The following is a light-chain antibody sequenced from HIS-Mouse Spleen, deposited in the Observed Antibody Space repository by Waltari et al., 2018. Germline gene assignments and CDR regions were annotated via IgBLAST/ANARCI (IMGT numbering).Light chain of an antibody. CDR3: SSYTSSSTV. V-gene: IGLV2-18*02. CDR2: EVS. Sequence: QSALTQPPSVSGSPGQSVTISCTGTSSDVGRYNRFPWYLPPPGTAPKLMIYEVSNRPSGVPDRFSGSKSGNTASLTISGLQAEDEADYYCSSYTSSSTVFGTGTKVTVL. J-gene: IGLJ1*01. CDR1: SSDVGRYNR.